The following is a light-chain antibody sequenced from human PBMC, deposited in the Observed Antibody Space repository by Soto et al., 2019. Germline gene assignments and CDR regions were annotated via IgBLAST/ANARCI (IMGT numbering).Light chain of an antibody. V-gene: IGKV3-11*01. J-gene: IGKJ5*01. Sequence: IVLTQSPATLSLSPGETATLSCRASWAVSSNLAWYQQKSGQAPRLLTYETSKRAAGIPPRFSGIGSGIDFTLTISSLEPEDFAVYYCQQRDSWPLFGQGTRLEIK. CDR3: QQRDSWPL. CDR1: WAVSSN. CDR2: ETS.